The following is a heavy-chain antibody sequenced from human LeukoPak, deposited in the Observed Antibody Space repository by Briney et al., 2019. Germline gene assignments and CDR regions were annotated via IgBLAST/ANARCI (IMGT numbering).Heavy chain of an antibody. Sequence: GGSLRLSCAASGFTFSSYSMNCIRQDPGKGLEWVSFIYSDNTHYSDSVKGRFTISRDNSKNTLYLQMNSLRAEDTAVYYCARRAGAYSHPYDYWGQGTLVTVSS. CDR3: ARRAGAYSHPYDY. D-gene: IGHD4/OR15-4a*01. CDR2: IYSDNT. CDR1: GFTFSSYS. V-gene: IGHV3-53*01. J-gene: IGHJ4*02.